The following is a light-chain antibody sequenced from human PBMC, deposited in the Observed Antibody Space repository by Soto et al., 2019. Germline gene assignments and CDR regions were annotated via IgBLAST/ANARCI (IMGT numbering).Light chain of an antibody. J-gene: IGKJ1*01. CDR1: QSVSSY. Sequence: EIVLTQSPATLSLSPGERATLSCRASQSVSSYLAWYQQKPGQAPRLLIYDASNRATGIPARFSGSGSGTDFTLTISSLEPEDFAVYYCQQRSNWTWTFGQGTMVDIK. CDR2: DAS. V-gene: IGKV3-11*01. CDR3: QQRSNWTWT.